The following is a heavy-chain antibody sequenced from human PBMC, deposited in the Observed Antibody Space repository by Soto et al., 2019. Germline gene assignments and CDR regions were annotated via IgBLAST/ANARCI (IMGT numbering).Heavy chain of an antibody. J-gene: IGHJ4*02. V-gene: IGHV1-8*01. CDR1: GYTFTSND. CDR3: ARPLCSSTRCGPYFFDS. D-gene: IGHD2-2*01. CDR2: MNPDNGKT. Sequence: QVQLVQFGAEVKKPGASVKVSCKASGYTFTSNDINWVRQAPGQGPEWMGRMNPDNGKTGFAQKFQGRITMTRNTSISTAYMELSSLRSDDTAVYFCARPLCSSTRCGPYFFDSWGQGSLVTVSS.